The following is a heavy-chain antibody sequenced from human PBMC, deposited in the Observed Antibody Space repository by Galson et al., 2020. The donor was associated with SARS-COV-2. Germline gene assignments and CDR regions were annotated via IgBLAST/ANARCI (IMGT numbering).Heavy chain of an antibody. CDR2: FFSIYEK. J-gene: IGHJ3*01. V-gene: IGHV2-26*01. D-gene: IGHD7-27*01. CDR1: GFLPGNARFG. CDR3: ARTRPTSWESSVGSFDV. Sequence: SGPTLVKLTETLTLTCTVSGFLPGNARFGVCWFLQPPWMPLAWPGHFFSIYEKSHSTSLRRSLTVSKDTSKSHVVLTMANVDPLDTATYFCARTRPTSWESSVGSFDVWGLGTMVTVSS.